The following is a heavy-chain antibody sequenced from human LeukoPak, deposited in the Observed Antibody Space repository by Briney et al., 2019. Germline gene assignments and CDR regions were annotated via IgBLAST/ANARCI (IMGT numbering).Heavy chain of an antibody. CDR2: INPHSGDT. Sequence: ASVKVSCKASGYTFTSYYIHWVRQAPGQGLEWMGWINPHSGDTNFAQKFQGRVTMTRDTSINTAYMELSRLTSDDTAVYYCARSSCSSTSCYNFDYWGQGTLVTVCS. J-gene: IGHJ4*02. CDR3: ARSSCSSTSCYNFDY. V-gene: IGHV1-2*02. CDR1: GYTFTSYY. D-gene: IGHD2-2*01.